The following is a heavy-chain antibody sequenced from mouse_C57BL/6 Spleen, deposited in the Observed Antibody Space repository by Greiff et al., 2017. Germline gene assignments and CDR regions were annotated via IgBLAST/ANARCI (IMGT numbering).Heavy chain of an antibody. CDR3: ARSPYGSSLDY. CDR2: IDPSDSYT. D-gene: IGHD1-1*01. Sequence: QVQLQQPGAELVMPGASVKLSCKASGYTFTSYWMPWVKQRPGQGLEWIGEIDPSDSYTNYNQKFKGQSTLTVDKSSSTAYMQLSSLTSEDSAVYYCARSPYGSSLDYWGQGTTLTVSS. V-gene: IGHV1-69*01. CDR1: GYTFTSYW. J-gene: IGHJ2*01.